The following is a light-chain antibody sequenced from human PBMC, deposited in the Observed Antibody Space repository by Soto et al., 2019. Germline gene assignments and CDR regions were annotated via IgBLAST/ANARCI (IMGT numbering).Light chain of an antibody. Sequence: EIVMTQPPATLSVSPGERATLSCRASQSVSSNLAWYQQIPGQAPRLLIYGASTRATGIPDRFSGSGSGTEFTLTISSLQSEDFALYYCQQYDNWPPLTFGGGTKVEIK. J-gene: IGKJ4*01. CDR2: GAS. V-gene: IGKV3-15*01. CDR1: QSVSSN. CDR3: QQYDNWPPLT.